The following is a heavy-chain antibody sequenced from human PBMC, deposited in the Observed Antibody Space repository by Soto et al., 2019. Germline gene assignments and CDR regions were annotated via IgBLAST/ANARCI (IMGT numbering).Heavy chain of an antibody. Sequence: SETLSLTCLVSGGSIRSYYWSWIRQPPGKGLEWIGYIYYSGSTNYNPSLKSRVTISVDTSKNQFSLKLSSVTAADTAVYYCARYDSTTHYYGMHVWGQGTTVTVS. J-gene: IGHJ6*02. CDR2: IYYSGST. D-gene: IGHD1-1*01. V-gene: IGHV4-59*08. CDR3: ARYDSTTHYYGMHV. CDR1: GGSIRSYY.